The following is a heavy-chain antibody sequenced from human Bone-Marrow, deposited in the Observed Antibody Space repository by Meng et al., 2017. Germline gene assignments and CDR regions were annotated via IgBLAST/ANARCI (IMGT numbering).Heavy chain of an antibody. CDR1: GGSISSYY. D-gene: IGHD6-19*01. Sequence: GSLRLSCTVSGGSISSYYWSWIRQPPGKGLEWVGYIYYSGSTNYNPSLKGRVTISVDTSKNQFSLKLSSVTAADTAVYYCARDLGSGWGTSGDAFDIWGQGTMVTVSS. J-gene: IGHJ3*02. CDR3: ARDLGSGWGTSGDAFDI. CDR2: IYYSGST. V-gene: IGHV4-59*01.